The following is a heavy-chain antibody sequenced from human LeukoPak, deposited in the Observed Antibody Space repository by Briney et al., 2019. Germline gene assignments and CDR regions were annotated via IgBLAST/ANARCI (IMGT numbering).Heavy chain of an antibody. Sequence: TGGSLRLSCAASGFTFSSYGMHWVRQAPGKGLEWVAFIRYDGSNKYYADSVKGRFTISRDNSKNTLYLQMNSLKTEDTAVYYCTTAGRRVTNYYYYMDVWGKGTTVTVSS. CDR2: IRYDGSNK. CDR3: TTAGRRVTNYYYYMDV. J-gene: IGHJ6*03. D-gene: IGHD1-26*01. CDR1: GFTFSSYG. V-gene: IGHV3-30*02.